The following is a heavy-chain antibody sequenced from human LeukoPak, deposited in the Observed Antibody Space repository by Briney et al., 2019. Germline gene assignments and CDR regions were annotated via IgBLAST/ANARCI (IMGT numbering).Heavy chain of an antibody. CDR2: IYYSGST. J-gene: IGHJ2*01. CDR3: ARHPLGDYGDYVGWYFDL. Sequence: PSETLSLTCTVSGGSIGSYYWSWIRQPPGKGLEWIGYIYYSGSTNYNPSLKSRVTISVDTSKNQFSLKLSSVTAADTAVYYCARHPLGDYGDYVGWYFDLWGRGTLVTVSS. V-gene: IGHV4-59*08. D-gene: IGHD4-17*01. CDR1: GGSIGSYY.